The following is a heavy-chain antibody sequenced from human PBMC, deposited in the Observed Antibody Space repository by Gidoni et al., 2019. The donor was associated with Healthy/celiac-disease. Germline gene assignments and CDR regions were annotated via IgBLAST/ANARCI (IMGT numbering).Heavy chain of an antibody. CDR1: GGSFSGYY. J-gene: IGHJ4*02. V-gene: IGHV4-34*01. D-gene: IGHD3-10*01. CDR3: ARGPSLWSYGSRRDFDY. CDR2: INHSGST. Sequence: QVQLQQWGAGLLKPSETLSLTCAVYGGSFSGYYWSWIRQPPGKGLEWIGEINHSGSTNYNPSLKSRVTISVDTSKNQFSLKLSSVTAADTAVYYGARGPSLWSYGSRRDFDYWGQGTLVTVSS.